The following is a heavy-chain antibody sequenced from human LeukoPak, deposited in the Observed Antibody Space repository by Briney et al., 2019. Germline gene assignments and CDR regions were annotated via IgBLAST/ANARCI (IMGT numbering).Heavy chain of an antibody. Sequence: GGSLRLSCAASEFTFSNYAMSWFRQAPGKGLEWVSVISGSGGRTYYAASVKGRFTISRDNSKHTLFLQMNSLRVEDTAVYYCAKGAQDYGDSTTDYWGQGTLVTVSS. CDR1: EFTFSNYA. CDR2: ISGSGGRT. CDR3: AKGAQDYGDSTTDY. D-gene: IGHD4-17*01. J-gene: IGHJ4*02. V-gene: IGHV3-23*01.